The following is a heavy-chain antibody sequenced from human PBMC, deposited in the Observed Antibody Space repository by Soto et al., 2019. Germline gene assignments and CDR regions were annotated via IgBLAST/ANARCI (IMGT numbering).Heavy chain of an antibody. D-gene: IGHD3-10*01. CDR1: GFTFSSYS. V-gene: IGHV3-21*01. CDR3: ARNPSGDY. J-gene: IGHJ4*02. Sequence: EVQLVESGGGLVKPGGSLRLSCAASGFTFSSYSMTWVRQAPGKGLEWVSSINSRSSSIYYADSVKGRFTISRDNAKNSLYLQMNSLRAEDTTVYYCARNPSGDYWGQGTLVTVSS. CDR2: INSRSSSI.